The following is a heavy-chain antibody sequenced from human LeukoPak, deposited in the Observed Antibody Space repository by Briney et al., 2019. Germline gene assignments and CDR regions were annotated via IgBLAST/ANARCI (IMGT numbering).Heavy chain of an antibody. D-gene: IGHD3-16*02. CDR2: IYYSGST. CDR3: ARGGAPYYDYVWGSYRYTPFDY. Sequence: SETLSLTCTVSGGSMTNYYWNWIRQPPGKGLEWIGSIYYSGSTYYNPSLKSRVTISVDTSKNQFSLKLSSVTAADTAVYYCARGGAPYYDYVWGSYRYTPFDYWGQGTLVTVSS. CDR1: GGSMTNYY. J-gene: IGHJ4*02. V-gene: IGHV4-59*12.